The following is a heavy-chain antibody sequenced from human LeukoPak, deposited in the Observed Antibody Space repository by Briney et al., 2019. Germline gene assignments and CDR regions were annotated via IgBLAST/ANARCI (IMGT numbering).Heavy chain of an antibody. J-gene: IGHJ1*01. D-gene: IGHD2-2*01. V-gene: IGHV3-7*01. CDR2: IQQHGSET. Sequence: PGGSLRLSCEGSGFTFSNYWMSWVRQAPGKGLEWVVNIQQHGSETYYGDSVKGRFTISRDNAKNSLYLQMNSLRAEDTAVYYCATYSSSNGREFQYWGQGTLVTASS. CDR1: GFTFSNYW. CDR3: ATYSSSNGREFQY.